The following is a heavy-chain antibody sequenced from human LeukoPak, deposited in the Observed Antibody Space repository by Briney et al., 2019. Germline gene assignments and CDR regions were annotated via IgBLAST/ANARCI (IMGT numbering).Heavy chain of an antibody. Sequence: GGSLRLSCAASGFSFSSYEMNWVRQAPGKGLEWVSYISSSGSTIYYADSVKGRFTMSRDNAKNSLYLQMNSLRAEDTAVYYCAKDPASPPYYDSTYWGQGTLVTVSS. V-gene: IGHV3-48*03. CDR3: AKDPASPPYYDSTY. CDR2: ISSSGSTI. D-gene: IGHD3-22*01. J-gene: IGHJ4*02. CDR1: GFSFSSYE.